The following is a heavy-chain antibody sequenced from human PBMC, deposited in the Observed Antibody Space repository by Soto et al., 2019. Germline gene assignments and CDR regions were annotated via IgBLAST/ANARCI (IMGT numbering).Heavy chain of an antibody. Sequence: GGSLRLSCGAPGVTFKDYGMHWVRQAPGKGLEWVAVISYDGKQTYYADSVKGRFTISKDKSKRTLFLQMNSLRVDDTAVYYCARDGWGSNWYFDLWGRGTLVAVSS. CDR1: GVTFKDYG. J-gene: IGHJ2*01. V-gene: IGHV3-30*03. CDR2: ISYDGKQT. D-gene: IGHD3-16*01. CDR3: ARDGWGSNWYFDL.